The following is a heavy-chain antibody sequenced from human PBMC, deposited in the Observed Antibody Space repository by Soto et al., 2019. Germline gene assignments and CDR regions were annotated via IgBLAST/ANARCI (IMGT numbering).Heavy chain of an antibody. CDR3: ARLGGYYQAFDQ. Sequence: SETLSLTCTVSGGSISSGDYYWSWIRLPPGKGLEWVGYIYYTGTTYYNPSLKGRVTISLDTSKKQFSLKLRSVTAADTAVYFCARLGGYYQAFDQWGQGALVTVSS. D-gene: IGHD3-22*01. CDR1: GGSISSGDYY. V-gene: IGHV4-30-4*01. J-gene: IGHJ4*01. CDR2: IYYTGTT.